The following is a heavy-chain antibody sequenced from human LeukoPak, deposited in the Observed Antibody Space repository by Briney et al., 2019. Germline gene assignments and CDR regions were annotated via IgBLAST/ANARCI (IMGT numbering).Heavy chain of an antibody. CDR3: AKSVEMATPYFDY. CDR1: GFSISNYW. J-gene: IGHJ4*02. CDR2: INSDGNSM. Sequence: GSLRLSCAASGFSISNYWMHWVRQAPGTGLVWVSSINSDGNSMAYGDAVKGRFTISRDNSKNTLYLQMNSLRAEDTAVYYCAKSVEMATPYFDYWGQGTLVTVSS. D-gene: IGHD5-24*01. V-gene: IGHV3-74*01.